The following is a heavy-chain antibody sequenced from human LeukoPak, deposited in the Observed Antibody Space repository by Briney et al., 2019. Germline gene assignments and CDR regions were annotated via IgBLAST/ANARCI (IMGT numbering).Heavy chain of an antibody. V-gene: IGHV4-59*01. CDR3: ARDRRGATDY. D-gene: IGHD5-12*01. Sequence: SETLSLTCTVSGGSISSYYWSWIRQPPGKGLEWIGYIYYSGSTNYNPSLKSRVTISVDTSKNQFSQKLSSVTAADTAVYYCARDRRGATDYWGQGTLVTVSS. CDR2: IYYSGST. J-gene: IGHJ4*02. CDR1: GGSISSYY.